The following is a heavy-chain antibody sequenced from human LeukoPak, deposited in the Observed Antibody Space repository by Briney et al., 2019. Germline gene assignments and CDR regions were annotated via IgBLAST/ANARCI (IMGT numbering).Heavy chain of an antibody. CDR3: ARGNYCSGGSCYDGAFDY. V-gene: IGHV1-18*01. CDR2: SSGYNGNT. Sequence: ASVKVSCKASGGTFSSHAISWVRQAPGQGLEWMGWSSGYNGNTNYAQKLQGRVTMTTDTSTSTAYMELRSLRSDDTAVYYCARGNYCSGGSCYDGAFDYWGQGTLVTVSS. D-gene: IGHD2-15*01. J-gene: IGHJ4*02. CDR1: GGTFSSHA.